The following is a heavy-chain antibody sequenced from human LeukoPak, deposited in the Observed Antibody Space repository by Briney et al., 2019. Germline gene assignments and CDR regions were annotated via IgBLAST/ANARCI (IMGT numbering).Heavy chain of an antibody. Sequence: GGSLRLSCAASGFTFSDYFMTWIRQAPGKGLEFVSFISSRSITIYYADSVKGRFTISRDNAKNSLYLQMNSLRAEDTAVYYCATGFNWNDVFRGNYWGQGTLVAVSS. D-gene: IGHD1-1*01. V-gene: IGHV3-11*01. CDR2: ISSRSITI. CDR1: GFTFSDYF. J-gene: IGHJ4*02. CDR3: ATGFNWNDVFRGNY.